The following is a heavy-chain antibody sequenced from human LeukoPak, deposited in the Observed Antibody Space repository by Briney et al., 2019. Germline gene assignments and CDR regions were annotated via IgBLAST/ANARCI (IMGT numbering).Heavy chain of an antibody. V-gene: IGHV4-59*01. Sequence: SETLSLTCSVSGGSISSYYWSWIRQPPGKGLEWIGYIYYSGSTNYNPSLKSRVTISVDTSKNQFSLKLSSVTAADTAVYYCARDRSGTIDYWGQGTLVTVSS. CDR2: IYYSGST. CDR3: ARDRSGTIDY. CDR1: GGSISSYY. J-gene: IGHJ4*02. D-gene: IGHD3-10*01.